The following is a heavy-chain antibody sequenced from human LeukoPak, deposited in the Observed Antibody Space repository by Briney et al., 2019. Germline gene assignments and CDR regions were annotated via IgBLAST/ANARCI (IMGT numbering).Heavy chain of an antibody. CDR1: GFTVSNKY. CDR2: IYSGGTT. D-gene: IGHD1-26*01. Sequence: PGGSLRLSCAASGFTVSNKYMSWVRQAPGKGLEWVSLIYSGGTTYYADSVKGRFTISRDNHKNTLYLQMNSLRAEDTAVYYCAKEDSGSYNYWGQGTLVTVSS. J-gene: IGHJ4*02. V-gene: IGHV3-53*01. CDR3: AKEDSGSYNY.